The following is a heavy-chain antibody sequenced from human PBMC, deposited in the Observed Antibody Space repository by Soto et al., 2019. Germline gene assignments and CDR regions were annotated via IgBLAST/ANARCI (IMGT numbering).Heavy chain of an antibody. CDR2: IYWDDDK. CDR3: AHRHRAVVTPGSLDGMDV. J-gene: IGHJ6*02. Sequence: QITLKESGPTLVKPTQTLTLTCTFSGFSLSTSGVGVGWIRQPPGKALEWLALIYWDDDKRYSPSLKSRLTITKDTSKNQVVLTMTNMDPVDTATHYCAHRHRAVVTPGSLDGMDVWGQGTTVTVSS. V-gene: IGHV2-5*02. D-gene: IGHD2-21*02. CDR1: GFSLSTSGVG.